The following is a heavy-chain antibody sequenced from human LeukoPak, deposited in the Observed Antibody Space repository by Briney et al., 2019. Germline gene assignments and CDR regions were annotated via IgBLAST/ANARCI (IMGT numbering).Heavy chain of an antibody. CDR1: GGTFSSYA. CDR2: INPNSGGT. D-gene: IGHD2-15*01. V-gene: IGHV1-2*02. CDR3: ARLLGPEDV. Sequence: ASVKVSCKASGGTFSSYAISWVRQAPGQGLEWMGWINPNSGGTNYAQKFQGRVTMTRDTSISTAYMELSRLRSDDTAVYYCARLLGPEDVWGQGTLVTVSS. J-gene: IGHJ4*02.